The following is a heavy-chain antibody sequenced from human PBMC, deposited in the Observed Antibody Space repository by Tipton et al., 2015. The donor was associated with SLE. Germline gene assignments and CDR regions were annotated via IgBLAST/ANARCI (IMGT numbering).Heavy chain of an antibody. CDR2: ISGSGSST. V-gene: IGHV3-23*01. CDR1: GFTFSGYA. D-gene: IGHD2-15*01. Sequence: SLRLSCAASGFTFSGYAINWVRQAPGKGLEWVSTISGSGSSTYYADSVKGRFTISRDNSKNTLSLQMNSLRAEDTALYYCAKGYCSGDSRIEGNCAFNIWGQGTMVTVSS. CDR3: AKGYCSGDSRIEGNCAFNI. J-gene: IGHJ3*02.